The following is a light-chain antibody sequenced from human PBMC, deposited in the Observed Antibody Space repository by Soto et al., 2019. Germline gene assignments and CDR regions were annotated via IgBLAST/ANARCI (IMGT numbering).Light chain of an antibody. CDR2: GAS. Sequence: ELVMTKSPTHLTVSPGTRATLSCRASQSVSSNLAWYQQKPGQAPRLLIYGASSRATGIPVRFSGSGSGTEFTLTISSLQSEDFATYYCQQSYSSTRTFGQGTKVDI. J-gene: IGKJ1*01. CDR1: QSVSSN. CDR3: QQSYSSTRT. V-gene: IGKV3-15*01.